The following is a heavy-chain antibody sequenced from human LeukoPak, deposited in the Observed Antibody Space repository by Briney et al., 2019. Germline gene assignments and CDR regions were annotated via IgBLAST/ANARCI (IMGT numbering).Heavy chain of an antibody. V-gene: IGHV4-59*01. Sequence: SETLSLTCTVSGGSISSYCWSWIRQPPGKGLEWIGYIYYSGSTNYNPSLKSRVTISVDTSKNQFSLKLSSVTAADTAVYYCARATLGATVDWGQGTLVTVSS. CDR2: IYYSGST. CDR3: ARATLGATVD. J-gene: IGHJ4*02. D-gene: IGHD1-26*01. CDR1: GGSISSYC.